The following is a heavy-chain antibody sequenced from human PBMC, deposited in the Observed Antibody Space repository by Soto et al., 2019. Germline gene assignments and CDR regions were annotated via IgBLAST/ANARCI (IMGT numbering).Heavy chain of an antibody. CDR3: ARDRIAAAGTRYYGMDV. V-gene: IGHV4-4*07. CDR1: GDSISSYF. Sequence: PSETLSLTCTVSGDSISSYFWSWIRQPAGKGLEWIGRVHTSGSTTYNPSLKSRVTMSVDTSKSQFSLKLTSVTAADTAVYYCARDRIAAAGTRYYGMDVWGQGTTVTVSS. J-gene: IGHJ6*02. CDR2: VHTSGST. D-gene: IGHD6-13*01.